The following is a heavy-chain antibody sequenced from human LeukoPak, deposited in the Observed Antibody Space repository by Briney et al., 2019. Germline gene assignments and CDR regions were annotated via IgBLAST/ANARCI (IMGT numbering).Heavy chain of an antibody. CDR2: ISHDGGNK. CDR3: TRSGFGDYDFDP. Sequence: GGSLRLSCAASGFTFRNYPMHWVRQAPGKGLGWVAVISHDGGNKYYADSVKGRFTISRDNSKNTLFLQMNSLRLDDTAVYYCTRSGFGDYDFDPWGQGTLVTVSS. CDR1: GFTFRNYP. V-gene: IGHV3-30*04. D-gene: IGHD2-21*02. J-gene: IGHJ5*02.